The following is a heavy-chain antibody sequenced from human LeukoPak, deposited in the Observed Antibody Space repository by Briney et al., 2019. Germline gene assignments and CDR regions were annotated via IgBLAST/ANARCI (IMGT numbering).Heavy chain of an antibody. CDR2: IYYSGST. J-gene: IGHJ4*02. V-gene: IGHV4-61*01. CDR3: ARGQRRLQDY. Sequence: SETLSLTCTVSGGSVSSDSYFWTWIRQPPGKGLEWIGYIYYSGSTNYNPSLKSRVTISLDTSKSQISLKLSSVTAEDTAVYYCARGQRRLQDYWGQGTLVTVSS. CDR1: GGSVSSDSYF.